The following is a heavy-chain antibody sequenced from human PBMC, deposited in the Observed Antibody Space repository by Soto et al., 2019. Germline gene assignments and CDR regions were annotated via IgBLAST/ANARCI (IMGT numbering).Heavy chain of an antibody. CDR2: IYGDNDK. Sequence: SGPTLVNPTQTLTVTCTFSGFSLSNSGVGVAWIRQPPGKALEWLALIYGDNDKRYSPSLKTRLTITKDTSKNQVVLTMTNMGPVDTATYYCAHSSYYYDSSGYYYVEKTSYDYWGQGTLVTVSS. D-gene: IGHD3-22*01. CDR3: AHSSYYYDSSGYYYVEKTSYDY. V-gene: IGHV2-5*02. CDR1: GFSLSNSGVG. J-gene: IGHJ4*02.